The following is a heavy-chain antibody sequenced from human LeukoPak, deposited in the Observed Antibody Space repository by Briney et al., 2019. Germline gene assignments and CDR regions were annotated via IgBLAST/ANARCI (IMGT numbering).Heavy chain of an antibody. V-gene: IGHV1-46*04. J-gene: IGHJ5*01. CDR1: GYTFTSRW. CDR2: INPTGSST. CDR3: ARDASLEDTSWWLDS. Sequence: GASVKVSCKASGYTFTSRWMHWVRQAPGQGPEWLGVINPTGSSTSYAHKLQGRVTMTRDTSTSTDYMELRSLRSDDTAVYYCARDASLEDTSWWLDSWGQGTPVTVSS. D-gene: IGHD3-3*01.